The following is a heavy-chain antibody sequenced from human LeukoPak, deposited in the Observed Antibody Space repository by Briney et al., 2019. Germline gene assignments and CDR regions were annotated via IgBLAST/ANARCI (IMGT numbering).Heavy chain of an antibody. D-gene: IGHD2-15*01. CDR3: ARDIVVVVAATRRTDAFDI. Sequence: SETLSLTCTVSGCSISSGGYYWIWIRQHPGKGLEWIGYIYYSGSTYYNPSLKSRVTVSVDTSKNQFSLKLSSVTAADTAVYYCARDIVVVVAATRRTDAFDIWGQGTMVTVSS. CDR1: GCSISSGGYY. J-gene: IGHJ3*02. CDR2: IYYSGST. V-gene: IGHV4-31*03.